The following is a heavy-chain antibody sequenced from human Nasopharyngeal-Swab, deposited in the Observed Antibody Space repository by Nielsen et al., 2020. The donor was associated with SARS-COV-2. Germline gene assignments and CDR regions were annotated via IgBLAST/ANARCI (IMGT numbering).Heavy chain of an antibody. CDR2: ISYDGSNK. CDR3: ARDSAVAGRGRVPGY. V-gene: IGHV3-30-3*01. CDR1: GFTFSSYA. Sequence: GESLKISCAASGFTFSSYAMHWVRQAPGKGLEWVAVISYDGSNKYYADSVKGRFTISRDNSKNTLYLQMHSLRAEDTAVYYCARDSAVAGRGRVPGYWGQGTLVTVSS. J-gene: IGHJ4*02. D-gene: IGHD6-19*01.